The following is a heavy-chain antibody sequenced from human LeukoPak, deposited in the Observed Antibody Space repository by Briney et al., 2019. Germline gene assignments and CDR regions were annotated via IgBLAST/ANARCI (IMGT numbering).Heavy chain of an antibody. J-gene: IGHJ4*02. CDR1: GYTFTSYA. D-gene: IGHD2-21*01. V-gene: IGHV1-3*01. CDR2: INAGNGNT. Sequence: ASVKVSCKASGYTFTSYAMHWVRQAPGQRLEWMGWINAGNGNTKYSQKFQGRVTITRDTSASTAYMELSSLRSEDTAVYYCAKPLGIGLWYFDYWGQGALVTVSS. CDR3: AKPLGIGLWYFDY.